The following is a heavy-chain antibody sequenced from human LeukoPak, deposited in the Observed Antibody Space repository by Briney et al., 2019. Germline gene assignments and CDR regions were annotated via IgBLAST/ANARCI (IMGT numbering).Heavy chain of an antibody. CDR1: GYTFTGYY. Sequence: ASVKVSCKASGYTFTGYYMHWVRQAPGQGLEWMGWINPNTGDTNFAQKFQSRVAMTRDTSLSTAYMDLSRLTSDDTAVYYCARDWPGISLHFDLWGRGTLITVSS. J-gene: IGHJ2*01. CDR3: ARDWPGISLHFDL. D-gene: IGHD2-15*01. CDR2: INPNTGDT. V-gene: IGHV1-2*02.